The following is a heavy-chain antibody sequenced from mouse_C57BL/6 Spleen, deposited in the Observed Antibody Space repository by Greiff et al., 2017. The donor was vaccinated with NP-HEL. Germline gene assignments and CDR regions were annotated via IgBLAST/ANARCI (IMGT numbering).Heavy chain of an antibody. J-gene: IGHJ2*01. CDR1: GYTFTDYE. D-gene: IGHD1-1*01. V-gene: IGHV1-15*01. CDR2: IDPETGGT. CDR3: TRYYYGSNPLYFDY. Sequence: SGAELVRPGASVTLSCKASGYTFTDYEMHWVKQTPVHGLEWIGAIDPETGGTAYNQKFKGKAILTADKSSSTAYMELRSLTSEDSAVYYCTRYYYGSNPLYFDYWGQGTTLTVSS.